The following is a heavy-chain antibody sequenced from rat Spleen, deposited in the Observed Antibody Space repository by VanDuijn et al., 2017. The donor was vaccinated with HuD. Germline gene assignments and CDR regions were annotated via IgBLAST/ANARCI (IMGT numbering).Heavy chain of an antibody. D-gene: IGHD1-11*01. CDR1: GFSLISYN. Sequence: QVQLKESGPGLVQPSQTLSLTCTVAGFSLISYNVHWVRQPPGKGLEWMGIIWSNGVTAYNSAIKSRLSISRDTSKSQVFLKMNSLQTEDTATYYCARYYGGYEGDYWGQGVMVTVSS. V-gene: IGHV2-41*01. CDR2: IWSNGVT. CDR3: ARYYGGYEGDY. J-gene: IGHJ2*01.